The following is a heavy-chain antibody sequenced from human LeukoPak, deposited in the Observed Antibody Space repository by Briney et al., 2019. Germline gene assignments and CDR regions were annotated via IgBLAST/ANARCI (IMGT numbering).Heavy chain of an antibody. Sequence: GGSLRLSCSASGFTFSNYAMHWVRQAPGKGLEYVSAISSNGGSTYYADSVKGRFTISRDNSKNTLYLQMSSLRAEDTAVYYCVKSASSFGANWFDPWGQGTLVTVSS. D-gene: IGHD3-3*01. V-gene: IGHV3-64D*06. CDR1: GFTFSNYA. J-gene: IGHJ5*02. CDR3: VKSASSFGANWFDP. CDR2: ISSNGGST.